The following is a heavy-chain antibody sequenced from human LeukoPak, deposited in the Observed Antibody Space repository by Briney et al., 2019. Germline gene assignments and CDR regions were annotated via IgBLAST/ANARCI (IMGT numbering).Heavy chain of an antibody. V-gene: IGHV1-46*01. D-gene: IGHD3-10*01. CDR2: INPSGGST. CDR1: GYTFTIYY. CDR3: ARAPSSMVRGVMNYYYYYYMDV. J-gene: IGHJ6*03. Sequence: ASVTVSFKASGYTFTIYYMHWVRQAPGQGLEWMGIINPSGGSTSYAQKFQGRVTMTRDTSTSTVYMELSSLRSEDTAVYYCARAPSSMVRGVMNYYYYYYMDVWGKGTTVTVSS.